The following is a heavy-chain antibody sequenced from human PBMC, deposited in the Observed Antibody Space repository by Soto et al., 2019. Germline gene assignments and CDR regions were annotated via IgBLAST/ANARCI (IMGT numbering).Heavy chain of an antibody. CDR1: GFTVSTKY. Sequence: GGSLRLSCAASGFTVSTKYMSWVRQAPGKGLEWVSVIYSGGSTFYADSVRGRFTISRDNSKNTVNLQMNSLRAEDTAAYYCARDPWAADYWGQGTLVTVS. J-gene: IGHJ4*02. CDR2: IYSGGST. CDR3: ARDPWAADY. V-gene: IGHV3-66*01. D-gene: IGHD3-16*01.